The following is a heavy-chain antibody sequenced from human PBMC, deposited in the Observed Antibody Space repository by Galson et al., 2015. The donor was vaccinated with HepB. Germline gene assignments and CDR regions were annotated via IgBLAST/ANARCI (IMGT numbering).Heavy chain of an antibody. V-gene: IGHV3-15*01. CDR3: TKEMATILDAFEI. Sequence: SLRLSCAVSGFTFPNAWMSWVRQAPGKGLEWVGRIKSKADGGTTDYAAPVKGRFTISRDDSRDTLYLQMNSLKTEDTAVYYCTKEMATILDAFEIWGQGTMVTVSS. J-gene: IGHJ3*02. D-gene: IGHD5-24*01. CDR2: IKSKADGGTT. CDR1: GFTFPNAW.